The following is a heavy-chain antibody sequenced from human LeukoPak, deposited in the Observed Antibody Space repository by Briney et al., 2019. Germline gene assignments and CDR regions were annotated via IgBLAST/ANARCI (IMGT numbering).Heavy chain of an antibody. CDR1: GGSISSYY. D-gene: IGHD6-19*01. CDR3: ARSGYSSGCPDY. V-gene: IGHV4-59*01. Sequence: PSETLSLTCTVSGGSISSYYWSWIRQPPGKGLEWIGYIYYSGSTNYNPSLKSRVTISVDTSKNQFSLKLSSVTAADTAVYYCARSGYSSGCPDYWGQGTLVTVSS. J-gene: IGHJ4*02. CDR2: IYYSGST.